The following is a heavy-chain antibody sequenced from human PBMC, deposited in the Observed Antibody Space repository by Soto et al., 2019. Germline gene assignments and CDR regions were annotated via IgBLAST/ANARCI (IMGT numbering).Heavy chain of an antibody. CDR2: IWYDGSNE. J-gene: IGHJ6*02. CDR3: ARDDIPGRAVATYGMDA. V-gene: IGHV3-33*01. Sequence: GGSLRLSCAASGFIFSNFGMHWVRQAPGKGLEWVAVIWYDGSNEYYADSVKGRFTISKDNSKNTLYLQMNSLRAEDTAVYYCARDDIPGRAVATYGMDAWGQGTTVTVSS. D-gene: IGHD6-19*01. CDR1: GFIFSNFG.